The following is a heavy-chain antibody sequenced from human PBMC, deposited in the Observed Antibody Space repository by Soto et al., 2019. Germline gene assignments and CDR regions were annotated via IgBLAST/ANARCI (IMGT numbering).Heavy chain of an antibody. D-gene: IGHD3-22*01. CDR3: ARSAEGIVVAITHFDY. Sequence: GASVKVSCKASGYTFTGYYMHWVRQAPGQGLEWMGWINPNSGGTNYAQKFQGRVTMTRDTSISTAYMELSRLRSDDTAVYYCARSAEGIVVAITHFDYWGQGTLVTVSS. CDR2: INPNSGGT. V-gene: IGHV1-2*02. J-gene: IGHJ4*02. CDR1: GYTFTGYY.